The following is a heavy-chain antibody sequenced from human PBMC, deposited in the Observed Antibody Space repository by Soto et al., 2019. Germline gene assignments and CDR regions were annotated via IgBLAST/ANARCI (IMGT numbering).Heavy chain of an antibody. D-gene: IGHD2-15*01. J-gene: IGHJ6*02. Sequence: QVQLVESGGGVVQPGRSLRLSCAASGFTFSSYGMHWVRQAQGKGLEWVAVISYDGSNKYYADSVKVRFTISRDNSKNTLYLQMNSLRAEDTAVYYCAKDRLPRYCSGGSCYLSGGTYYGMDVWGQGTTVTVSS. CDR2: ISYDGSNK. V-gene: IGHV3-30*18. CDR1: GFTFSSYG. CDR3: AKDRLPRYCSGGSCYLSGGTYYGMDV.